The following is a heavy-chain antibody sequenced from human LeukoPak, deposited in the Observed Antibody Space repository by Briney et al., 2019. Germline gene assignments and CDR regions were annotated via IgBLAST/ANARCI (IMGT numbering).Heavy chain of an antibody. J-gene: IGHJ6*04. Sequence: ASVKVSCKASGYTFTGYYMHWVRQAPGQGLEWMGWINPNSGDTNYAQKFQGWVTMTSDTSIRTVYMELNRLRSDDTAIYYCVGETSGMSHGLDVWAKGTTVTVSS. CDR2: INPNSGDT. CDR1: GYTFTGYY. V-gene: IGHV1-2*04. D-gene: IGHD3-3*01. CDR3: VGETSGMSHGLDV.